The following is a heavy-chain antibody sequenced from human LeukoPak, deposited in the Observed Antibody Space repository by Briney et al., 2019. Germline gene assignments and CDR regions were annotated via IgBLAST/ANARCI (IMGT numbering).Heavy chain of an antibody. CDR2: SGSKATSYTT. Sequence: GGSLRLSCAASGLTFSDHFMTWVRQAPGKGLEWVGRSGSKATSYTTEYAPSVKGRVTISRDGSKNSLYLQVNSLKTEDTAVYYCARSPASDSTYFDYWGQGTLVTVSS. CDR3: ARSPASDSTYFDY. D-gene: IGHD3-22*01. J-gene: IGHJ4*02. CDR1: GLTFSDHF. V-gene: IGHV3-72*01.